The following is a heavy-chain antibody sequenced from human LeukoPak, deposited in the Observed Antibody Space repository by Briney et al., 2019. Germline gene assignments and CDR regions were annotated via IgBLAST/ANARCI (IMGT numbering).Heavy chain of an antibody. Sequence: SETLSLTCTVSGGSISSYYWTWIRQPAGKGLEWIGRIYSSGRTNYNPSLKSRVTMSADTSKNQFSLKLTSVTAADTAVYYCAREDYDSSGYYSVYWFVPWGQGTLVTVSS. J-gene: IGHJ5*02. CDR2: IYSSGRT. CDR3: AREDYDSSGYYSVYWFVP. CDR1: GGSISSYY. V-gene: IGHV4-4*07. D-gene: IGHD3-22*01.